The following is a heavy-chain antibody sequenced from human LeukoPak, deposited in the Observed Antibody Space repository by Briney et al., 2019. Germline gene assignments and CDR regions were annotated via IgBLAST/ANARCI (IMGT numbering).Heavy chain of an antibody. Sequence: PGGSLRLSCAASGFTFSSYAMSWVRQAPGKGLEWVSAISGSGGSTYYADSVKGRFTISRDNSKNTLYLQMNSLRAEDTAVYYCAKKEVADGTQIAYYYYYMDVWGKGTTVTVSS. V-gene: IGHV3-23*01. CDR2: ISGSGGST. CDR1: GFTFSSYA. J-gene: IGHJ6*03. CDR3: AKKEVADGTQIAYYYYYMDV. D-gene: IGHD1-1*01.